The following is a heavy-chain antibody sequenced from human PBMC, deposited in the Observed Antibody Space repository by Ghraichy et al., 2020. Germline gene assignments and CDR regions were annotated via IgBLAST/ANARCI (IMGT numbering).Heavy chain of an antibody. D-gene: IGHD4-17*01. CDR3: AKDSLGTTVTTLDAFDI. J-gene: IGHJ3*02. CDR2: ISGSGGST. CDR1: GFTFSSYA. V-gene: IGHV3-23*01. Sequence: GGSLRLSCAASGFTFSSYAMSWVRQAPGKGLEWVSAISGSGGSTYYADSVKGRFTISRDNSKNTLYLQMNSLRAEDTAVYYCAKDSLGTTVTTLDAFDIWGQGTMVTVSS.